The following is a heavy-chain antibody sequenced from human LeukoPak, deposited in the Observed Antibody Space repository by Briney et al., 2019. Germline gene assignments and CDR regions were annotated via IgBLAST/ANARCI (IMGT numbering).Heavy chain of an antibody. V-gene: IGHV4-39*01. CDR1: GGSISSGSYY. Sequence: SETLSLTCTVSGGSISSGSYYWGWIRQPPGKGLEWIGSMHYSGSTYYNPSLKSRVTISVNTSKNQLSLKVSSVTAADTAVYYCARRGTNWGRFDYWGQGTLVTVSS. CDR2: MHYSGST. CDR3: ARRGTNWGRFDY. D-gene: IGHD7-27*01. J-gene: IGHJ4*02.